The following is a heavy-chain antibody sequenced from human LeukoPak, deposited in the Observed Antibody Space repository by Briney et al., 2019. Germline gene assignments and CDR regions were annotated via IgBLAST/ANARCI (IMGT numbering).Heavy chain of an antibody. CDR2: ISYDGSNK. J-gene: IGHJ6*03. Sequence: GRSLRLSCAASGFTFSSYGMHWVRQAPGKGLEWVAVISYDGSNKYYADSVKGRFTISRDNGKNSLYLQMNSLRVEDTAVYYCARDGTPNYSSGWVYMDVWGEGTTVTISS. D-gene: IGHD6-25*01. V-gene: IGHV3-30*03. CDR1: GFTFSSYG. CDR3: ARDGTPNYSSGWVYMDV.